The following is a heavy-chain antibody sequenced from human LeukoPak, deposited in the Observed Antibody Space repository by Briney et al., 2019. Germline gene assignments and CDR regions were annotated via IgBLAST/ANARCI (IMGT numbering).Heavy chain of an antibody. V-gene: IGHV4-30-4*08. J-gene: IGHJ4*02. Sequence: SETLSLTCTVSGGSISSGDYYWSWIRQPPGKGLEWIGYIYYSGSTYYNPSLKSRVTISVDTSKNQFSLKLSSVTAADTAVYYCAGDPAYGGDPGFDYWGQGTLVTVSS. CDR2: IYYSGST. D-gene: IGHD4-23*01. CDR1: GGSISSGDYY. CDR3: AGDPAYGGDPGFDY.